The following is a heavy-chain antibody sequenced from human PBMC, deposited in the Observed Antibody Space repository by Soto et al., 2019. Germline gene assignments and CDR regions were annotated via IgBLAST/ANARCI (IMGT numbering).Heavy chain of an antibody. J-gene: IGHJ4*02. CDR3: ASHSPFAY. V-gene: IGHV4-34*01. D-gene: IGHD2-15*01. CDR2: INHSGST. Sequence: WSWIRQPPGKGLEWIGEINHSGSTNYNPSLKSRVTISVDTSKNQFSLKLSSVTAADTAVYYCASHSPFAYWGQGTLVTVYS.